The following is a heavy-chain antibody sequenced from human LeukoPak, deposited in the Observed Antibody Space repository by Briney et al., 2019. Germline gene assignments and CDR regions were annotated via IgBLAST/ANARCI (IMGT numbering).Heavy chain of an antibody. Sequence: GGSLRLSCAASGFTFSSYSMNWVRQAPGKGLEWVSSISSSSSYIYYADSVKGRFTISRDNAKNSLYLQMNSLRAEDTAVYYCARGRSTVTTYNAFDIWGQGTMVTVSS. D-gene: IGHD4-17*01. J-gene: IGHJ3*02. CDR3: ARGRSTVTTYNAFDI. CDR1: GFTFSSYS. V-gene: IGHV3-21*01. CDR2: ISSSSSYI.